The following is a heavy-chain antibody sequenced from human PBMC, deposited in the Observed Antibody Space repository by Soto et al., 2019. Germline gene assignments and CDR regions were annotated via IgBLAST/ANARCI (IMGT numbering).Heavy chain of an antibody. J-gene: IGHJ6*02. CDR2: ISGNGNSI. D-gene: IGHD3-10*01. CDR1: GFTLSIYS. V-gene: IGHV3-48*02. Sequence: EVPLVESGGGLVQRGGSVRLSCAASGFTLSIYSMNWVRQAPRKGLEWISYISGNGNSIYYADSVEGRFTISRDNAKNSLYLRMNSLRDEDTAVYYCARGFDLQYGMDVWGQGTTVTVSS. CDR3: ARGFDLQYGMDV.